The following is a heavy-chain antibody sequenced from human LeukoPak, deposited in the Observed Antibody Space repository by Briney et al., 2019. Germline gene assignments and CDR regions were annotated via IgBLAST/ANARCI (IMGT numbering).Heavy chain of an antibody. Sequence: ASVKVSCKASGYTFTSYGISWVRQAPGQGLEWMGWISAYNGNTNYAQKLQGRVTMTTDTSTSTAYMELRSLRSDDTAVYYCARASSAGYSSSWGGYWGQRTLVTVSS. V-gene: IGHV1-18*01. J-gene: IGHJ4*02. CDR2: ISAYNGNT. D-gene: IGHD6-13*01. CDR1: GYTFTSYG. CDR3: ARASSAGYSSSWGGY.